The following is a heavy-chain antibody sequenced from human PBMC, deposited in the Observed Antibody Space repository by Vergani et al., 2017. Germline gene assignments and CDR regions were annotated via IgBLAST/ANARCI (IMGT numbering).Heavy chain of an antibody. CDR1: GYTFSNYY. CDR2: INPSGGHT. Sequence: QVQVVQSGAEVKKSGASVKVYCKTSGYTFSNYYMHWVRQAPGQGLEWMGIINPSGGHTNYAQKFQGRVTMTRDTSTSTVYMELSSLRSEDTAIYYCARGDYGILTGYRYWGQGALVTVSA. D-gene: IGHD3-9*01. V-gene: IGHV1-46*03. CDR3: ARGDYGILTGYRY. J-gene: IGHJ4*02.